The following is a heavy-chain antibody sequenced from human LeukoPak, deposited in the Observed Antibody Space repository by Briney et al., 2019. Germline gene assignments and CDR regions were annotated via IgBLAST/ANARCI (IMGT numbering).Heavy chain of an antibody. CDR1: GFTFNTYT. CDR3: ARVTESYHDY. CDR2: IGISDNTI. Sequence: PGGSLRLSCAASGFTFNTYTMYWVRQAPGKGLEWVSYIGISDNTIYYADSVKGRFTSSRDIAKNSLYLQMNSLRADDTAVYYCARVTESYHDYWGQGTLVTVSS. J-gene: IGHJ4*02. D-gene: IGHD1-26*01. V-gene: IGHV3-48*03.